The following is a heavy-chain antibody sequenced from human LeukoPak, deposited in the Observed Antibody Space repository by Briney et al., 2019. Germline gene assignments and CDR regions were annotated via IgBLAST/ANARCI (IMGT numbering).Heavy chain of an antibody. J-gene: IGHJ3*02. V-gene: IGHV3-30*04. CDR3: ARLCIVGTKSAFDI. CDR1: GFTFSSYA. D-gene: IGHD1-26*01. CDR2: ISYDGSNK. Sequence: GGSLRLSCAASGFTFSSYAMHWARQAPGKGLEWVVVISYDGSNKYYADSVKGRFTISRDNAKKSLYLQMNSLRAEDTAVYYCARLCIVGTKSAFDIWGQGTMVTVSS.